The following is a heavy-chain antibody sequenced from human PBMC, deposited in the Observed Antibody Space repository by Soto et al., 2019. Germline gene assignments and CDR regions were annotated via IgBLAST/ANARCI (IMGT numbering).Heavy chain of an antibody. D-gene: IGHD1-26*01. J-gene: IGHJ4*02. CDR3: TSLYIVGATYFDY. CDR1: GFTFSGSA. CDR2: IRSKANSYAT. V-gene: IGHV3-73*01. Sequence: GGSLRLSCAASGFTFSGSAMHWVRQASGKGLEWVGRIRSKANSYATAYAASVKGRFTISRDDSKNTAYLQMNSLKTEDTAVYYCTSLYIVGATYFDYWGQGTLVTVSS.